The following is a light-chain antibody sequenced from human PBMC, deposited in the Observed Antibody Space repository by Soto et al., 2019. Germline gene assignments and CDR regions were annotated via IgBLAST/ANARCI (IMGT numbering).Light chain of an antibody. CDR1: ESVGRH. CDR3: QQRTNWPLT. Sequence: VVTKSPANLSVSPGERSTLSCRDSESVGRHLAWYHQKPGQAPKLLIYDASNRATGVPARFSGTGSGTDFTLTISSLEPEDFAVYYCQQRTNWPLTFGGGTKVDIK. CDR2: DAS. J-gene: IGKJ4*01. V-gene: IGKV3-11*01.